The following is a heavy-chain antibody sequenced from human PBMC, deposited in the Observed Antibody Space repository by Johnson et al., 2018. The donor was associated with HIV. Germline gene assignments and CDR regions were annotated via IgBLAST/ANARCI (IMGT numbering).Heavy chain of an antibody. J-gene: IGHJ3*02. V-gene: IGHV3-33*01. CDR3: ARDLDYGGNWLDAFDI. CDR2: IWYDGNNK. Sequence: QVQLMESGGGVVQPGRSLRLSCAASGFTFSSYGMHWVRQAPGKGLQWVAVIWYDGNNKYYSDSVKGRFTISRDNSKNTMYLQMISLRPEDTAVYYCARDLDYGGNWLDAFDIWGQGTVVTVSS. CDR1: GFTFSSYG. D-gene: IGHD4-23*01.